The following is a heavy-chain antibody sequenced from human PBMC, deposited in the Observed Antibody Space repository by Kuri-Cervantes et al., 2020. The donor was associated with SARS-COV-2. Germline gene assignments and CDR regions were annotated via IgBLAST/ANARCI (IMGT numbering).Heavy chain of an antibody. D-gene: IGHD3-16*02. Sequence: SETLSLTCTVSGGSISSSSYYWGWIRQPPGKGLEWIGSIYYSGSTYYNPSLKSRVTISVDTSKSQFSLKLSSVTAADTAVYYCARQIIMITFGGVIVAYFDYWGQGTLVTVSS. CDR3: ARQIIMITFGGVIVAYFDY. CDR1: GGSISSSSYY. J-gene: IGHJ4*02. CDR2: IYYSGST. V-gene: IGHV4-39*01.